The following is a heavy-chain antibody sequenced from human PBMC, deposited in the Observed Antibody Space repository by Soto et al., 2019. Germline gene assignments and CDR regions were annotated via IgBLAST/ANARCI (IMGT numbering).Heavy chain of an antibody. CDR3: ARDLIVGDTTYFDH. D-gene: IGHD1-26*01. Sequence: QVQLVQSGAEVKKPGASVKVSCKASGYTFTAYGISWVRQAPGQGPEWMGWIRGYYGASKYAPRFQDRVTLTTDKSTGTAYMELRSLTSDDTAIYYCARDLIVGDTTYFDHWGQGTLVTVS. CDR1: GYTFTAYG. J-gene: IGHJ4*02. V-gene: IGHV1-18*01. CDR2: IRGYYGAS.